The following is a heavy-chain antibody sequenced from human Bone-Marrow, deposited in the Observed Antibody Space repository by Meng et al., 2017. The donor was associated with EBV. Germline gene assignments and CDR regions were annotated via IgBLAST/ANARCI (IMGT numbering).Heavy chain of an antibody. D-gene: IGHD6-19*01. V-gene: IGHV3-23*01. Sequence: EVQLLESGGGLVQHGGSVRLSCAASGFTFSSYDMSWVRQAPGKGLEWVSAISGSGGSTYYADSVKGRFTISRDNSKNTLYLQMNSLRAEDTAVYYCAKVYRVIAVAGNFDYWGQGTLVTVAS. CDR3: AKVYRVIAVAGNFDY. CDR1: GFTFSSYD. CDR2: ISGSGGST. J-gene: IGHJ4*02.